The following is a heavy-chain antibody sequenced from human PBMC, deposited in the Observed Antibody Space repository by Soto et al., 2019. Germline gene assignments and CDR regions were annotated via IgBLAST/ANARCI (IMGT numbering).Heavy chain of an antibody. J-gene: IGHJ5*02. CDR1: GYTFTSYD. D-gene: IGHD3-10*01. V-gene: IGHV1-8*01. Sequence: RASVKVSFKASGYTFTSYDINWVRQATGQGLEWMGWMNPNSGNTGYAQKFQGRVTMTRNTSISTAYMELSSLRSEDTAVYYCASSRLGSGSYPTEFDPWGQGTLVTVSS. CDR3: ASSRLGSGSYPTEFDP. CDR2: MNPNSGNT.